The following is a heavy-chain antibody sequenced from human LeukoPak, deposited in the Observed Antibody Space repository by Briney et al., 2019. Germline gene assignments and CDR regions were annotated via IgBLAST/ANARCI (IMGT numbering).Heavy chain of an antibody. CDR2: ISSSGSTI. CDR1: GFTFSDYY. J-gene: IGHJ3*02. Sequence: GGSLRLSCAASGFTFSDYYMSWIRQAPGKGLEWVSYISSSGSTIYYADSVKGRFTISRDNAKNSLYLQMNSLRAEDTAVYYCARDRTYSSGWFDAFDIWGQGTMVTVSS. D-gene: IGHD6-19*01. CDR3: ARDRTYSSGWFDAFDI. V-gene: IGHV3-11*04.